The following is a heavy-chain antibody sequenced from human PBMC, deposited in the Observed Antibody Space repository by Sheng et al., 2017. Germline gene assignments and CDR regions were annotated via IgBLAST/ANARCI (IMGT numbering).Heavy chain of an antibody. CDR1: GGSISSHAIY. Sequence: QVQLQESGPGLVKPSGTLSLTCTVSGGSISSHAIYWGWIRQSPGKGLEWLATVYYSGSTYYNPSLKSRVTISMDTSKNQFSLKLTSVTAADTAVYFCARESGYHGYWGQGILVTSP. CDR2: VYYSGST. D-gene: IGHD3-22*01. J-gene: IGHJ4*02. V-gene: IGHV4-39*07. CDR3: ARESGYHGY.